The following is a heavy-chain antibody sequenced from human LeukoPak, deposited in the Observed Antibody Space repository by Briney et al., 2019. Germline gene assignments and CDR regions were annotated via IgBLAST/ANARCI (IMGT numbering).Heavy chain of an antibody. J-gene: IGHJ4*02. CDR2: INHSGST. CDR1: GGSFSGYY. D-gene: IGHD6-13*01. Sequence: SETLSLTCAVYGGSFSGYYWSWIRQPPGKGLEWIGEINHSGSTNYNPSLKSRVTISVDTSKNQFSLKLSSVTAADTAVYYCARLGIAAAGFWGQGTLVTVSS. V-gene: IGHV4-34*01. CDR3: ARLGIAAAGF.